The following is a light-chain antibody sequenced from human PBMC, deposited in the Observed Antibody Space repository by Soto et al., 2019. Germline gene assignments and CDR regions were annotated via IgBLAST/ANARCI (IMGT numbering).Light chain of an antibody. Sequence: DIVMTQSPLSLPVTPGEPASISCRSSQSLLHSNGYNYLDWYLQKPGQSPQLLIYLGSNRSSGVPDRFSGSGSGTDFTLTINSLQSEDVAVYYCQQYHHWPVTFGGGTKVDI. CDR3: QQYHHWPVT. CDR2: LGS. J-gene: IGKJ4*01. CDR1: QSLLHSNGYNY. V-gene: IGKV2-28*01.